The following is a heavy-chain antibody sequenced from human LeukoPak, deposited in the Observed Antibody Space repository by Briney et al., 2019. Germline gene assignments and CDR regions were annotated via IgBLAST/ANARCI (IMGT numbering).Heavy chain of an antibody. CDR2: ISYDGSNK. Sequence: GGSLRLSCAASGFTFSSYAMHWVRQAPGKGLEWVAVISYDGSNKYYADSVKGRFTISRDNSKNTLYLQMNSLRAEDTAVYYCARAPLAAELDYWGQGTLVTVSS. J-gene: IGHJ4*02. CDR1: GFTFSSYA. CDR3: ARAPLAAELDY. V-gene: IGHV3-30-3*01. D-gene: IGHD6-13*01.